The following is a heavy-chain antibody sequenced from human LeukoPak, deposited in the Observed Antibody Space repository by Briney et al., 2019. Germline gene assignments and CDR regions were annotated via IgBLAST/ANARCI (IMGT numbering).Heavy chain of an antibody. D-gene: IGHD2-15*01. CDR2: IIPILGIA. J-gene: IGHJ4*02. V-gene: IGHV1-69*04. CDR1: GGTFSSYA. CDR3: ARVESGGSCYDY. Sequence: SVKVSCKASGGTFSSYAISWVRQAPGQGLEWMGGIIPILGIANYAQKFQGRVTITADKSTSTAYMELSSLRSEDTAVYYCARVESGGSCYDYWGQGTLVTVSS.